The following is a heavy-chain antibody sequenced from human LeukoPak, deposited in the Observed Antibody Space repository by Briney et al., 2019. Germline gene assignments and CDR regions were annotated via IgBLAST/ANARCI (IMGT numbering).Heavy chain of an antibody. CDR2: INPNSGGT. D-gene: IGHD3-10*01. CDR3: ARGHGYGSGSYYNVPKY. J-gene: IGHJ4*02. CDR1: GYTFTDYY. Sequence: ASVKVSCKASGYTFTDYYIHWVRQAPGQGLEWMGWINPNSGGTKFARNFQVRVTTTRDTSIRTAYMELSRLRSDDTAVYYCARGHGYGSGSYYNVPKYWGQGTLVTVSS. V-gene: IGHV1-2*02.